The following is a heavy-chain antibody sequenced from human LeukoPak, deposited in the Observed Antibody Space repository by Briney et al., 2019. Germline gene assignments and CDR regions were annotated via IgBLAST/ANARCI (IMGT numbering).Heavy chain of an antibody. CDR3: ARPTYSSGWYDIDY. Sequence: GGSLRLSCAASGFTFSSYAMSWVRQTPGKGLEWVAIISYDGSNKYYADSVKGRFTISRDNFKNTLYLQMNSLRAEDTAVYYCARPTYSSGWYDIDYWGQGTLVTVSS. CDR1: GFTFSSYA. J-gene: IGHJ4*02. V-gene: IGHV3-30-3*01. CDR2: ISYDGSNK. D-gene: IGHD6-19*01.